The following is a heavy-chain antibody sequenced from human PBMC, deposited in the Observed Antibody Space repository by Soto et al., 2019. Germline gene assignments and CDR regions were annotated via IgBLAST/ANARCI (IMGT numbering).Heavy chain of an antibody. D-gene: IGHD6-19*01. CDR1: GCTFSSYA. CDR2: IIPIFGTA. J-gene: IGHJ6*02. Sequence: SVKVSCKASGCTFSSYAISWVRQAPGQGHEWMGGIIPIFGTANYAQKFQGRVTITADESTSTAYMELSSLRSDDTAIYYCSRFIMVGGWFDPNYYHGMDVWGQGTTVTVSS. V-gene: IGHV1-69*13. CDR3: SRFIMVGGWFDPNYYHGMDV.